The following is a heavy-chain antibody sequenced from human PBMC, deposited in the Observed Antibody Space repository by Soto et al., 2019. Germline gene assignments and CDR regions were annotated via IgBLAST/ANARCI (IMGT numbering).Heavy chain of an antibody. D-gene: IGHD6-13*01. Sequence: QVQLQESGPGLVKPSETLSLTCTVSGGSISSYYWSWIRQPPGKGLEWIGYIYYSGSTNYNPSLRRRVTISVDTSKNQFSLKLSSVTAADTAVYYCARDDTQWRSSWYGGMDVWGQGTTVTVSS. CDR2: IYYSGST. CDR3: ARDDTQWRSSWYGGMDV. CDR1: GGSISSYY. J-gene: IGHJ6*02. V-gene: IGHV4-59*01.